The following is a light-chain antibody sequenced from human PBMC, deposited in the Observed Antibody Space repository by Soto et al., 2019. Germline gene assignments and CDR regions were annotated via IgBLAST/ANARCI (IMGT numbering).Light chain of an antibody. CDR1: SSDVGDYHY. J-gene: IGLJ1*01. CDR2: HVS. CDR3: SSYTSSGALVV. Sequence: QSALTQPASVSGSPRQSITISCTGTSSDVGDYHYVSWYQQHPGKAPRLMIHHVSNRPSGVSNRFSGSKSGNTASLTISGLQAEDEAAYYCSSYTSSGALVVFGTGTKLTVL. V-gene: IGLV2-14*03.